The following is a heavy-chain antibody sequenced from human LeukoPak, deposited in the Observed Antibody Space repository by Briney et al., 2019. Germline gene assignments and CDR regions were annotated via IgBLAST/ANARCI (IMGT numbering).Heavy chain of an antibody. CDR2: INHSGST. Sequence: KPSETLSLTCAVYGGSFSGYYWGWIRQPPGKGLEWIGEINHSGSTNYNPSLKSRVTISVDTSKNQFSLKLSSVTAADTAVYYCAIRRYCSGGSCYSLGMDYWGQGTLVTVSS. CDR1: GGSFSGYY. J-gene: IGHJ4*02. CDR3: AIRRYCSGGSCYSLGMDY. D-gene: IGHD2-15*01. V-gene: IGHV4-34*01.